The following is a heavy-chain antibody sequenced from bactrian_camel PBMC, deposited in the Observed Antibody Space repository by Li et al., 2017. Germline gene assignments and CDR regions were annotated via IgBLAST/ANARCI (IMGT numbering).Heavy chain of an antibody. Sequence: DVQLVESGGGSVQAGGSLRLSCLVSGYTYDCVVWFRQVPGKEREGLGDMHRGGGSQIYADSLKGRVSISRDNTKKTVVLQMRSLKAEDTAMCYCAAVRTYASRCTVLAAGYNGWGQGTQVTVS. CDR1: GYTYDCV. D-gene: IGHD6*01. CDR2: MHRGGGSQ. J-gene: IGHJ4*01. CDR3: AAVRTYASRCTVLAAGYNG. V-gene: IGHV3S40*01.